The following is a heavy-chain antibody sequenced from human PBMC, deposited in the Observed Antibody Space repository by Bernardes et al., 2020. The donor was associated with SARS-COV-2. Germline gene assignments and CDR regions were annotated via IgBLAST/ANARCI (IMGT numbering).Heavy chain of an antibody. V-gene: IGHV3-33*01. CDR2: IWYDGSNK. CDR1: GFTFSSYG. D-gene: IGHD3-10*01. J-gene: IGHJ4*02. CDR3: ARDFGIGESPSVRDY. Sequence: GSLRLSCAASGFTFSSYGMHWVRQAPGKGLEWVAVIWYDGSNKYYVDSVKGRFTISRDNSKNTLYLQMNSLRAEDTAVYYCARDFGIGESPSVRDYWGQGTLVTVSS.